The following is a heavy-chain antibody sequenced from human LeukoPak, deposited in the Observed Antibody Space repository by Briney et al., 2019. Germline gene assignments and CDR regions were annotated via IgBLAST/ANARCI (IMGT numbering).Heavy chain of an antibody. V-gene: IGHV4-4*07. CDR3: ARTPKDIVVVPAAPGYFDY. Sequence: PSETLSLTCTVSGGSISSYYWSWIRQPAGEGLEWIGRIYTSGSSNYNPSLKSRVTMSVDTSKNQFSLKLSSVTAADTAVYYCARTPKDIVVVPAAPGYFDYWGQGTLVTVSS. CDR1: GGSISSYY. D-gene: IGHD2-2*01. J-gene: IGHJ4*02. CDR2: IYTSGSS.